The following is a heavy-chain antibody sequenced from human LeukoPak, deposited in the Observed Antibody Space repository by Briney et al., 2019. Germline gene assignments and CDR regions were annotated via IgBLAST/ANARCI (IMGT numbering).Heavy chain of an antibody. CDR2: IKQDGSEK. V-gene: IGHV3-7*01. Sequence: GGSLRLSCAASGFTFSSYWMSWVRQAPGKGLEWVANIKQDGSEKYYVDSVKGRFTISRDNAKDSLYLQMNSLRAEDTAVYYCARELKSGYSGTYYYYYMDVWGKGTTVTVSS. CDR1: GFTFSSYW. CDR3: ARELKSGYSGTYYYYYMDV. D-gene: IGHD5-12*01. J-gene: IGHJ6*03.